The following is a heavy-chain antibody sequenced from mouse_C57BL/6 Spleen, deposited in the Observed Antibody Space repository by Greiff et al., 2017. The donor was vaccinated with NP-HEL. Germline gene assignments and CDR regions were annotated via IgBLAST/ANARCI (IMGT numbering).Heavy chain of an antibody. CDR3: ARWGGYDGDFAY. J-gene: IGHJ2*01. CDR2: IDDSDSET. V-gene: IGHV1-52*01. Sequence: QVQLQQSGAELVRPGSSVKLSCKASGFTFTSYWMHWVKQRPIQGLEWIGNIDDSDSETHYNQKLKGKVTLTVDKSTSTAYMQLSILTSEDSAVYSCARWGGYDGDFAYWGQGTTLTVSS. D-gene: IGHD2-2*01. CDR1: GFTFTSYW.